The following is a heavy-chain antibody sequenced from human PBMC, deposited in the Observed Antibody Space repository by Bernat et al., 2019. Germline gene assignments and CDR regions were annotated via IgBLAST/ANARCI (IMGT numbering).Heavy chain of an antibody. CDR2: ISSSSSTI. CDR3: ARARVWFGEEGPFDY. J-gene: IGHJ4*02. V-gene: IGHV3-48*01. CDR1: GFTFSSYS. D-gene: IGHD3-10*01. Sequence: EVQLVESGGSLVQPGGSLRLSCAASGFTFSSYSMNWVRQAPGKGLEWVSYISSSSSTIYYADSVKGRFTISRDNAKNSLYLQMNSLRAEDTAVYYCARARVWFGEEGPFDYWGQGTLVTVSS.